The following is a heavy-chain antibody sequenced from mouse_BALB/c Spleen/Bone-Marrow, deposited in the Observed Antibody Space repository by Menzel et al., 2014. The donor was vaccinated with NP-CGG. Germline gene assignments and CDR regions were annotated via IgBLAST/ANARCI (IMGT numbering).Heavy chain of an antibody. J-gene: IGHJ2*01. D-gene: IGHD1-1*01. CDR2: ISSGSSTV. V-gene: IGHV5-17*02. Sequence: EVKLVESGGGLVQPGGSRKLSRAASGFTFSSFGMHWVRQAPEKGLEWVAYISSGSSTVYYADKVMGRFTISRDNPKNTLFLQMTSLRSEDTAMYYCARSGSSSGYFDYWGQGTTLTVSS. CDR3: ARSGSSSGYFDY. CDR1: GFTFSSFG.